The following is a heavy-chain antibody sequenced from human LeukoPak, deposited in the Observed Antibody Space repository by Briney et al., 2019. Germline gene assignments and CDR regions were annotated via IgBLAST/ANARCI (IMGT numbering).Heavy chain of an antibody. CDR1: RYSFTSYW. CDR2: IYPGDSDT. CDR3: ARQGDYYGSGSPINY. Sequence: GESLKISCKGSRYSFTSYWIGWVRQMPGKGLEWMGIIYPGDSDTRYSPSFQGQVTISADKSISTAYLQWSSLKASDTAMYYCARQGDYYGSGSPINYWGQGTLVTVSS. D-gene: IGHD3-10*01. V-gene: IGHV5-51*01. J-gene: IGHJ4*02.